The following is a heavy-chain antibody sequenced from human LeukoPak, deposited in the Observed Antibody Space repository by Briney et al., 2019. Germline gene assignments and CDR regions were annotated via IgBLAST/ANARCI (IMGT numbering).Heavy chain of an antibody. CDR1: GGSFSGYY. Sequence: SETLSLTCAVYGGSFSGYYWSWIRQPPGKGLEWIGEINHSGSTNYNPSLKSRVTISVDTSKNQFSLKLSSVTAADTAVYYCARTMVRGVIRLREAFDIWGQGTMVTASS. CDR3: ARTMVRGVIRLREAFDI. CDR2: INHSGST. D-gene: IGHD3-10*01. V-gene: IGHV4-34*01. J-gene: IGHJ3*02.